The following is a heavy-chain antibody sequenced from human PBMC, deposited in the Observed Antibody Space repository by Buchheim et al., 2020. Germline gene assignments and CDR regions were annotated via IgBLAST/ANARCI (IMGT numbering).Heavy chain of an antibody. CDR1: GFSFSDYS. J-gene: IGHJ6*02. CDR2: IGRDSIYT. D-gene: IGHD1-1*01. CDR3: VKDRPCGNCSPMDV. Sequence: EVQLLESGGGLIQPGGSLRLSCGASGFSFSDYSMSWARQGPGKRLEWVAGIGRDSIYTYYADSVKGRFTISRDNPNNRVYLQMSRLRVEDTAIYYCVKDRPCGNCSPMDVWGQGTT. V-gene: IGHV3-23*01.